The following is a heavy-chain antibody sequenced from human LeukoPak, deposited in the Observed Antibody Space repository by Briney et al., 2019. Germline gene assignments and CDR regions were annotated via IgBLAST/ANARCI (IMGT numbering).Heavy chain of an antibody. CDR1: GGSISSGGYS. D-gene: IGHD3-3*01. Sequence: SQTLSLTCAVSGGSISSGGYSWSWIRQPPGKGLEWIGYIYHSGSTYYNPSLKSRVTISVDRSKNQFSLKLSSVTAADTAVYYCARGATIFGVVTVFDYWGQGTLVTVSS. CDR2: IYHSGST. CDR3: ARGATIFGVVTVFDY. V-gene: IGHV4-30-2*01. J-gene: IGHJ4*02.